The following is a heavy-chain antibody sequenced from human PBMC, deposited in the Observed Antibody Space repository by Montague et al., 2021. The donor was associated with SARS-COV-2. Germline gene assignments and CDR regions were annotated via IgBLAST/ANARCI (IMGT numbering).Heavy chain of an antibody. D-gene: IGHD3-10*01. J-gene: IGHJ3*02. CDR1: GFTVSDYY. CDR3: AREHNYDSGRRDGFDI. V-gene: IGHV3-11*01. Sequence: SLRLSCAASGFTVSDYYLNWIRQAPGKGLEWVSHITSSSSHLYYAYSXXVLFTISRDNAKNSLYLQMNSLRAEDTAVSYCAREHNYDSGRRDGFDIWGQGTVVTVSS. CDR2: ITSSSSHL.